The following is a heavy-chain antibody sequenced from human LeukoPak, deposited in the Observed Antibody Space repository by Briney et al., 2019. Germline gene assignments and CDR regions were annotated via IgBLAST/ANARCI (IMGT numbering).Heavy chain of an antibody. CDR3: GRGTYYYGSGSYYYYYYYYMDV. V-gene: IGHV4-59*01. D-gene: IGHD3-10*01. CDR2: IYYSGST. Sequence: PSETLSLTCTVSGGSINSYYWSWIRQPPGKGLEWIGYIYYSGSTNYNPSLKSRVTISVDTSKNQFSLKLSSVTAADTAVYYCGRGTYYYGSGSYYYYYYYYMDVWGKGTTVTVSS. CDR1: GGSINSYY. J-gene: IGHJ6*03.